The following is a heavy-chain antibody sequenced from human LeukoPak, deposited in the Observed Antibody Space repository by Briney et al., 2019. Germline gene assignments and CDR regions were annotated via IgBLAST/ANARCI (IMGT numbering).Heavy chain of an antibody. CDR1: GFTFSTFA. V-gene: IGHV3-23*01. CDR3: AKPPFGGTGY. D-gene: IGHD1-1*01. Sequence: GVSLRLSCAASGFTFSTFAMTWVRQAPGKGLEWVSAISGSGSSTYYADSVKGRFTISRDNSKNTLSLQMSSLRAEDTAVYYCAKPPFGGTGYWGQGTLVTVSS. J-gene: IGHJ4*02. CDR2: ISGSGSST.